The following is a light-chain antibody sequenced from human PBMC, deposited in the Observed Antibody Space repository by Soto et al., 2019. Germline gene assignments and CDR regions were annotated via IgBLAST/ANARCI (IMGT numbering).Light chain of an antibody. CDR3: QQSYSFRLT. Sequence: DIQLTQSPTSLSASIGDRVTITCRASRSVAYFLNWYQHKPDKAPELLIYAASNFESGVPSRFNGSGSATDFSLTITNLQPEYFATYFCQQSYSFRLTFGQGTKL. J-gene: IGKJ2*01. V-gene: IGKV1-39*01. CDR1: RSVAYF. CDR2: AAS.